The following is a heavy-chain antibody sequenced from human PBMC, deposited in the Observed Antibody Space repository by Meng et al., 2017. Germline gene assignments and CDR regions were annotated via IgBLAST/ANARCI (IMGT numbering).Heavy chain of an antibody. CDR2: ISAYNGNT. CDR1: GYTFTSYG. CDR3: ARRSQGLGYSSSWMYYYYYGMDV. D-gene: IGHD6-13*01. Sequence: ASVKVSCKASGYTFTSYGISWVRQAPGQGLEWMGWISAYNGNTNYAQKLQGRVTMTTDTSTSTAYMELRSLGSDDTAVYYCARRSQGLGYSSSWMYYYYYGMDVWGQGTTVTVSS. V-gene: IGHV1-18*01. J-gene: IGHJ6*02.